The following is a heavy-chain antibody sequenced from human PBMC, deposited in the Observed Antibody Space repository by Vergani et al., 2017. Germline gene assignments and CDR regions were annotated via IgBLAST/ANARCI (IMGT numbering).Heavy chain of an antibody. V-gene: IGHV1-46*01. Sequence: QVQLVQSGAEVKKPGSSVKVSCKASGGTFSSYAISWVRQAPGQGLEWMGIINPSGGSTSYAQKFQGRVTMTRDTSTSTVYMELSSLRSEDTAVYYCARFVPGIAAPLGFDYWGQGTLVTVSS. CDR3: ARFVPGIAAPLGFDY. CDR1: GGTFSSYA. CDR2: INPSGGST. D-gene: IGHD6-13*01. J-gene: IGHJ4*02.